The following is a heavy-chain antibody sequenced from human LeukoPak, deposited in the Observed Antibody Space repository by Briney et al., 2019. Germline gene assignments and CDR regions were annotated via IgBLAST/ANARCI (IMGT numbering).Heavy chain of an antibody. Sequence: GGSLRLSCAASGFTFSSYAMSWVRQSPGKGLEWVSAIDGSGGSTYYADSVKGRFTISRDNSKNTLYLQMISLRAEDTAVYYCANAYSSSWYTFWGQGTLVTVSA. J-gene: IGHJ4*02. D-gene: IGHD6-13*01. V-gene: IGHV3-23*01. CDR1: GFTFSSYA. CDR3: ANAYSSSWYTF. CDR2: IDGSGGST.